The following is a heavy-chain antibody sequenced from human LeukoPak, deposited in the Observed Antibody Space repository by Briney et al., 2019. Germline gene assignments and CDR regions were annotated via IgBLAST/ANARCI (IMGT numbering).Heavy chain of an antibody. V-gene: IGHV4-61*01. CDR3: ARVDSFSSGSSLKY. CDR2: IYYSGST. D-gene: IGHD3-10*01. Sequence: PSETLSLTCTVSGGSVSSGSYYWSWIRQPPGKGLEWIGYIYYSGSTNYNPSLASRVTISVDTSKNQFSLNLSSVTAADTAVYYCARVDSFSSGSSLKYWGQGTLDTVSS. CDR1: GGSVSSGSYY. J-gene: IGHJ4*02.